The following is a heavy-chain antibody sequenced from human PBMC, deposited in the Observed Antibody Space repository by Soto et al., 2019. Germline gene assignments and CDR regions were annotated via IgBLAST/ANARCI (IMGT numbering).Heavy chain of an antibody. CDR1: GGTLISNA. V-gene: IGHV1-69*01. CDR3: ASRERVDAFDI. J-gene: IGHJ3*02. D-gene: IGHD1-26*01. CDR2: IIPILGSA. Sequence: QVQLVQSGAEVKKPGSSVKVSCKASGGTLISNAISWVRQAPGQGLEWMGGIIPILGSANYAQKFQDRVTITADESTRTTYMELNSLRSEDAAVYYCASRERVDAFDIWGQGTMVTVSS.